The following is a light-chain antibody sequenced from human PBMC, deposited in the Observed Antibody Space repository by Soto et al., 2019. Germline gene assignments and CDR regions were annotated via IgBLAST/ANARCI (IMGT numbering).Light chain of an antibody. Sequence: DIVMTQSPLSLPVTPGEPASISCRSSQSLLHSNGYNYLDWYLQKPGQSPQLLIYLGSNRASGVDGRCSGSGSGTYFTMKSSRVEAEDVGVYYCMQALQTGYTFGQGTKLEIK. J-gene: IGKJ2*01. CDR1: QSLLHSNGYNY. CDR3: MQALQTGYT. V-gene: IGKV2-28*01. CDR2: LGS.